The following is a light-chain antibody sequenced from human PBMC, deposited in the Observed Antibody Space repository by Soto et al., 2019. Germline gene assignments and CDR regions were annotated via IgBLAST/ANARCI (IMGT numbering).Light chain of an antibody. CDR3: QQYGSSPRT. Sequence: EIVLTQSPGTLSLSPGERATLSCRASQTLRGNYLAWYQQKPGQAPSLLIYGASSRATGIPDRFSGSGSGTDFTLTISRLEPEDFAVYYCQQYGSSPRTFGQGTKVEI. J-gene: IGKJ1*01. CDR1: QTLRGNY. V-gene: IGKV3-20*01. CDR2: GAS.